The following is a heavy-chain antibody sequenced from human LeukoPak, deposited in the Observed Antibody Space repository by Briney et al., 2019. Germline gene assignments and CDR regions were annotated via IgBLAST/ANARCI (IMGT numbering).Heavy chain of an antibody. J-gene: IGHJ6*03. V-gene: IGHV4-59*11. CDR3: ARGPYDFWSGYFSYYYYMDV. D-gene: IGHD3-3*01. CDR1: GGSISSHY. CDR2: IYYSGST. Sequence: SETLSLTCTVSGGSISSHYLSWIGQPPGKGLEWVGYIYYSGSTNYNPSLNSRVPISVYTYKHQISLKLSSVTAADMAVYYCARGPYDFWSGYFSYYYYMDVWGKGTTVTVSS.